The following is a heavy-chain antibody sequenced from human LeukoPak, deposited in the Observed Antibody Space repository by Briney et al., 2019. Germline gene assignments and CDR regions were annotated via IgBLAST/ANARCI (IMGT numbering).Heavy chain of an antibody. J-gene: IGHJ4*02. CDR1: GDSISSYY. CDR3: AGKYYYDSSGYFYVDW. V-gene: IGHV4-38-2*02. CDR2: IYHSGST. D-gene: IGHD3-22*01. Sequence: SETLSLTCTVSGDSISSYYWSWIRQSPGKGLEWIGSIYHSGSTYYNPSLKSRVTISMDTTKNQFSLKLTSVTAADTAVYYCAGKYYYDSSGYFYVDWWGQGTLVTVSS.